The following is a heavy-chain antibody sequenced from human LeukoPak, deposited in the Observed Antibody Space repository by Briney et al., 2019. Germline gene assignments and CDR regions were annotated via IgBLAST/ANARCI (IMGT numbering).Heavy chain of an antibody. J-gene: IGHJ4*02. V-gene: IGHV3-33*08. CDR2: IWSDGSNK. Sequence: GGSLRLSCAASGFTLSSYAMHWVRQAPGKGLEWVAVIWSDGSNKYYADSVKGRFAISRDNSKNTVWLQMNSLRAEDTAVYYCASAAGAYDNWGQGTLVTVSS. CDR3: ASAAGAYDN. D-gene: IGHD6-13*01. CDR1: GFTLSSYA.